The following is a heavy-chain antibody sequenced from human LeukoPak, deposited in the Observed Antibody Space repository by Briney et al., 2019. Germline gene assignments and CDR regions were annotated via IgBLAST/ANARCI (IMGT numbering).Heavy chain of an antibody. CDR3: ARDRGWELHSFDY. CDR2: IYYSGNT. Sequence: PSETLSLTCTVSGVSISSSNSYWGWIRQPPGKGLEWIGSIYYSGNTYYNASLKSQVSISIDTSKNQFSLRLTSVTAADTAVYYCARDRGWELHSFDYWGQGTLVTVSS. D-gene: IGHD2-15*01. CDR1: GVSISSSNSY. J-gene: IGHJ4*02. V-gene: IGHV4-39*02.